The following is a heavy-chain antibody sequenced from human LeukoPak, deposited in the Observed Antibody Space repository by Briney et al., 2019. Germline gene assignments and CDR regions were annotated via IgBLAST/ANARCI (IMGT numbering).Heavy chain of an antibody. J-gene: IGHJ4*02. D-gene: IGHD6-13*01. CDR2: IYYSGST. CDR3: ARGGSSWDFDY. CDR1: SGSISSYY. V-gene: IGHV4-59*01. Sequence: DPSETLSLTCTVSSGSISSYYWSWIRQPPGKGLEWIGYIYYSGSTNYNPSLKSRVTISVDTSKNQFSLKLSSVTAADTAVYYCARGGSSWDFDYWGQGTLVTVSS.